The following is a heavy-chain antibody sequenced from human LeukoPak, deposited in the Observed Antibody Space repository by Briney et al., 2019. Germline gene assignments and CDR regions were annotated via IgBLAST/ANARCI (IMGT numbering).Heavy chain of an antibody. D-gene: IGHD3-16*01. V-gene: IGHV4-34*01. Sequence: SETLSLTCAVYGGSFSGYYWSWIRQPPGKGLEWIGEINHSGSTNYNPSPKSRVTISVDTSKNQFSLKLTSVTAADTAVYYCARETSQKGAHYMDVWGKGTTVTVSS. CDR3: ARETSQKGAHYMDV. CDR2: INHSGST. J-gene: IGHJ6*03. CDR1: GGSFSGYY.